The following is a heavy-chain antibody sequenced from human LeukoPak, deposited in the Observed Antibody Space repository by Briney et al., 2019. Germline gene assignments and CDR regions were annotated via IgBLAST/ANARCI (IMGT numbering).Heavy chain of an antibody. J-gene: IGHJ4*02. D-gene: IGHD6-19*01. V-gene: IGHV3-66*01. CDR1: GFTVSSNY. CDR2: IYSGGST. CDR3: ARDVAVAGSGR. Sequence: GGSLRLSCAASGFTVSSNYMSWVRQAPGKGLEWVSVIYSGGSTYYADSVKGRFTISRDNSKNTLYLQMNSLRAEDTAVYYCARDVAVAGSGRWGQGTLVTVSS.